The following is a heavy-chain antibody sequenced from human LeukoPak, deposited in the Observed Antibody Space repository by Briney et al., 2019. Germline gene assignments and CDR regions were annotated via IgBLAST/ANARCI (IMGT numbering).Heavy chain of an antibody. Sequence: SETLSLTCAVSGGSISSSNWWSWVRQPPGKGLEWIGEIYHSGSTNYNPSLKSRVTISVDKSKNQFSLKLSSVTAADTAVYYCARDGRRGAGSGYYRAYYYYYMDVWGKGTTVTVSS. CDR1: GGSISSSNW. J-gene: IGHJ6*03. V-gene: IGHV4-4*02. CDR3: ARDGRRGAGSGYYRAYYYYYMDV. CDR2: IYHSGST. D-gene: IGHD3-3*01.